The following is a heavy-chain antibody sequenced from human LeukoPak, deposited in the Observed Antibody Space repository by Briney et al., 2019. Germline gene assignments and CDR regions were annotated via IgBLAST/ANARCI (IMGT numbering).Heavy chain of an antibody. D-gene: IGHD3-16*01. J-gene: IGHJ5*02. CDR2: IYHSGST. Sequence: PSETLSLTCAVSGGSISSGGYSWSWIRQPPGKGLEWIGYIYHSGSTYYNPSLKSRVTISVDRSKNQFSLKLSSVTAADTAVYYCAGGMFWFDPWGQGTLVTVSS. CDR3: AGGMFWFDP. V-gene: IGHV4-30-2*01. CDR1: GGSISSGGYS.